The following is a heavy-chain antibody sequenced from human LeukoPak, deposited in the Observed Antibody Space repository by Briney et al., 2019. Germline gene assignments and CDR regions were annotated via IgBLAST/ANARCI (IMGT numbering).Heavy chain of an antibody. Sequence: GGSLRLSCAASGFTFSSYWMSWVRPAPGKGREWVANIKQDGSEKYYVDSVKGRFTISRDNAKNSLYLQMNSLRAEDTAVYYCAREGGVAAAGDYWGQGTLVTVSS. CDR3: AREGGVAAAGDY. D-gene: IGHD6-13*01. J-gene: IGHJ4*02. V-gene: IGHV3-7*03. CDR2: IKQDGSEK. CDR1: GFTFSSYW.